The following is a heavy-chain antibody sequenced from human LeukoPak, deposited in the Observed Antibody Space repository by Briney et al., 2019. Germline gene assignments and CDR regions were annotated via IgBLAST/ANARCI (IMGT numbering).Heavy chain of an antibody. Sequence: PGGSLRLSCAASGFTFSSYAMSWVRQAPGKGLEWASAISGSGGSTYYADSVKGRFTISRDNSKNTLYLQMNSLRAEDTAVYYCAKGDPGRRDGNNRLYYFDYWGQGTLVTVSA. D-gene: IGHD5-24*01. V-gene: IGHV3-23*01. CDR2: ISGSGGST. CDR3: AKGDPGRRDGNNRLYYFDY. CDR1: GFTFSSYA. J-gene: IGHJ4*02.